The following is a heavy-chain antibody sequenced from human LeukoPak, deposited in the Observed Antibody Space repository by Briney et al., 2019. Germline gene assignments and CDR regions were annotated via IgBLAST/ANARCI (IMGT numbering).Heavy chain of an antibody. CDR2: IIPIFGTA. Sequence: SVKVSCKASGYTFTSYYMHWVRQAPGQGLEWMGGIIPIFGTANYAQKFQGRVTITADESTSTAYMELSSLRSEDTAVYYCASSYRITMVRGVEGFDYWGQGTLVTVSS. D-gene: IGHD3-10*01. V-gene: IGHV1-69*13. CDR1: GYTFTSYY. CDR3: ASSYRITMVRGVEGFDY. J-gene: IGHJ4*02.